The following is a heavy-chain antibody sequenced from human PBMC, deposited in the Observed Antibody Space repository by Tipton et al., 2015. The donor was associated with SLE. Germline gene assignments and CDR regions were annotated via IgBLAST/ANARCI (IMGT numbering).Heavy chain of an antibody. CDR1: GGSISSYY. CDR2: IYYSGST. CDR3: ARSRGFWSGYADAFDI. V-gene: IGHV4-59*07. Sequence: TLSLTCTVSGGSISSYYWSWIRQPPGKGLAWIGYIYYSGSTNYNPSLKSRVTISVDTSKNQFSLKLSSVAAADTAVYYCARSRGFWSGYADAFDIWGQGTMVTVSS. D-gene: IGHD3-3*01. J-gene: IGHJ3*02.